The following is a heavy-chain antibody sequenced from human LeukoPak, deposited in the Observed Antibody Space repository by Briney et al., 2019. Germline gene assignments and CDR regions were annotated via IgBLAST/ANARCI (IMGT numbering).Heavy chain of an antibody. V-gene: IGHV3-23*01. CDR2: ISGSGGST. Sequence: GGSLRLSCAASGFTFSSYAMSWVRQAPGKGLEWVSAISGSGGSTYYGDSVKGRFTISRDNSKSTLYLQMNSLRAEDTAVYYCAKGGLGYFDYWGQGTLVTVSS. J-gene: IGHJ4*02. CDR3: AKGGLGYFDY. CDR1: GFTFSSYA. D-gene: IGHD7-27*01.